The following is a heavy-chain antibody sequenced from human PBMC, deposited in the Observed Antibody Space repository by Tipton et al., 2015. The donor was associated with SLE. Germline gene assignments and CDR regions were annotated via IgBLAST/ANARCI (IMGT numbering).Heavy chain of an antibody. CDR3: AGDSRNTWYFL. D-gene: IGHD6-13*01. CDR2: TSNGGST. CDR1: GGSGNSITSHY. V-gene: IGHV4-59*11. Sequence: TLSLTCTVSGGSGNSITSHYWSWIRQPPGKGLEWIGYTSNGGSTNYNPSLKSRVSMSMDTSKNQFSLRLTSVTAADTAVYYCAGDSRNTWYFLWGRGTLVTVSS. J-gene: IGHJ2*01.